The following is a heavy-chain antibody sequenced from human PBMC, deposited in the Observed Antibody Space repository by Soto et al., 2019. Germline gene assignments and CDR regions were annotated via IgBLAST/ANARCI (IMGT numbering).Heavy chain of an antibody. D-gene: IGHD5-18*01. CDR3: ARAPYTAMAPYYFDY. CDR1: GGSISSGGYY. V-gene: IGHV4-31*03. J-gene: IGHJ4*02. CDR2: IYYSGST. Sequence: QVQLQESGPGLVKPSQTLSLTCTVSGGSISSGGYYWSWIRQHPGKGLEWIGYIYYSGSTYHNPSLKSRVTISVDTSKNQFSLKLSSVTAADTAVYYCARAPYTAMAPYYFDYWGQGTLVTVSS.